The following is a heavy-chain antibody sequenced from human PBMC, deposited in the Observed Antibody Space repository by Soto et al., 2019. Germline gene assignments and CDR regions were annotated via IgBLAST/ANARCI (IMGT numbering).Heavy chain of an antibody. J-gene: IGHJ5*02. Sequence: GGSLRLSCAASGFNFNTFSISWIRQAPCKGLEWVSHISSSGGSRDYADSVRGRFTISRDNSKNVLFLQMNSLRADDTATYYCAKDPTSPWTVKWVDPWGKGTLVTVCS. CDR1: GFNFNTFS. D-gene: IGHD1-1*01. V-gene: IGHV3-23*01. CDR2: ISSSGGSR. CDR3: AKDPTSPWTVKWVDP.